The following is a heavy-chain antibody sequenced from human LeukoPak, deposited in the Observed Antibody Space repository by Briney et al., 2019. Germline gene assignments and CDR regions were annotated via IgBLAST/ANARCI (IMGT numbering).Heavy chain of an antibody. CDR2: ISYSGST. CDR1: GGSISTYY. J-gene: IGHJ4*02. D-gene: IGHD5-18*01. CDR3: ARDEADTAMVIPFDY. V-gene: IGHV4-59*01. Sequence: PSETLSLTCSVSGGSISTYYWNLLRQPPGKGLAWIGYISYSGSTNYNPSLKSRVTISIDTSKNQFSLRLNSVTAADTAVYYCARDEADTAMVIPFDYWGQGTLVTVSS.